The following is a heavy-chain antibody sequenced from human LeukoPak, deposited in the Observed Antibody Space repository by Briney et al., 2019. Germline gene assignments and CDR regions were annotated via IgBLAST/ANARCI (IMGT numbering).Heavy chain of an antibody. Sequence: SETLSLTCAVYGGSFSGYYWSWIRQPPGKGLEWMGEINHSGSTNYNPSLKSRVTISVDTSKNQFSLKLSSVTAADTAVYYCARASASSYFPFDYWGQGTLVTVSS. D-gene: IGHD2-15*01. J-gene: IGHJ4*02. V-gene: IGHV4-34*01. CDR1: GGSFSGYY. CDR2: INHSGST. CDR3: ARASASSYFPFDY.